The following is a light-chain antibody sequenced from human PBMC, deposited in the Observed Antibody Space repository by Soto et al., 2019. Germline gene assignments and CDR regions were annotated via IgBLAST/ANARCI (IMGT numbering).Light chain of an antibody. Sequence: IVLSQSPGTLSLSPEERGTLSCRASQSVSSHLAWYQQKPGQAPRLLIYDASSRATGIPDRFSGSGSGTDFTLTISRLEPEDFAVYYCQQYGSSPITFGQGTRLEIK. CDR2: DAS. V-gene: IGKV3-20*01. CDR1: QSVSSH. J-gene: IGKJ5*01. CDR3: QQYGSSPIT.